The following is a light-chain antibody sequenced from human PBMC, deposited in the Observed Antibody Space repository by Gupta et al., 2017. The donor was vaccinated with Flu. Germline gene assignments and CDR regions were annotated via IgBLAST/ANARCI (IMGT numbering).Light chain of an antibody. CDR3: QSADSNGTYI. V-gene: IGLV3-25*02. Sequence: SYELTQAPSVSVSPGQTARITCSGDALPKQYAYWYQQKPGQAPVLVIYNDSESPSGIPERFSGSRSGTTVALTISGVQADDEADYSCQSADSNGTYIFGTGTKVTVL. CDR2: NDS. CDR1: ALPKQY. J-gene: IGLJ1*01.